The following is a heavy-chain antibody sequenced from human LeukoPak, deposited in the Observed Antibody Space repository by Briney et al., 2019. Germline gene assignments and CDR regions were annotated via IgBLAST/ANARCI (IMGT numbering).Heavy chain of an antibody. CDR1: GFTISGYA. Sequence: GGSLRLNCAASGFTISGYAMSWVRQAPGKGLQLVSTISRSGDNTYYADSVKGRFTISRDNSKNTLYVQTNSLRAEDTAIYYCAKAGANWFDPWGQGTLVTVSS. D-gene: IGHD3-10*01. V-gene: IGHV3-23*01. CDR2: ISRSGDNT. CDR3: AKAGANWFDP. J-gene: IGHJ5*02.